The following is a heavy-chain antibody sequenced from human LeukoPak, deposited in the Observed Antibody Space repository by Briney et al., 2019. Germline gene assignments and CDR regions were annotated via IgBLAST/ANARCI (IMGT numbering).Heavy chain of an antibody. CDR1: GFNFSDYY. V-gene: IGHV3-11*05. Sequence: GGSLRLSCATSGFNFSDYYMTWIRQAPGKGLQWVSYISHSTPYTRYADSVRGRFIISRDNVKNSLYLHLNSLRAEDTAVYYCVRDPHEGGNGWYYFDFWGQGTLVTVSS. CDR3: VRDPHEGGNGWYYFDF. CDR2: ISHSTPYT. D-gene: IGHD6-19*01. J-gene: IGHJ4*02.